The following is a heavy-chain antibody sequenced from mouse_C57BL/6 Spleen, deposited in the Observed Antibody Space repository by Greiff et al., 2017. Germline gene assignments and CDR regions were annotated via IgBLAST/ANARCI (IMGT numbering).Heavy chain of an antibody. CDR1: GYTFTSYW. J-gene: IGHJ1*03. CDR2: INPSNGGT. CDR3: ARNYYGSSFLWYFDV. Sequence: QVQLQQSGTELVKPGASVKLSCKASGYTFTSYWMHWVKQRPGQGLEWIGNINPSNGGTNYNEKFKSKATLTVDKSSSTAYMQLSSLTSEDSAVYYCARNYYGSSFLWYFDVWGTGTTVTVSS. V-gene: IGHV1-53*01. D-gene: IGHD1-1*01.